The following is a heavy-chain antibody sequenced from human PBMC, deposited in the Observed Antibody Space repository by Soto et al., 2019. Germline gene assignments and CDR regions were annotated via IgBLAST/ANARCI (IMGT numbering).Heavy chain of an antibody. CDR2: INPNSGGT. CDR1: GYTFTGYY. Sequence: ASVKVSCKASGYTFTGYYMHWVRQAPGQGLEWMGWINPNSGGTNYAQKFQGRVTMTRDTSISTAYMELSRLRSDDTAVYYCAATPPGGSWYAFDIWGQGTMVTVSS. V-gene: IGHV1-2*02. J-gene: IGHJ3*02. CDR3: AATPPGGSWYAFDI. D-gene: IGHD6-13*01.